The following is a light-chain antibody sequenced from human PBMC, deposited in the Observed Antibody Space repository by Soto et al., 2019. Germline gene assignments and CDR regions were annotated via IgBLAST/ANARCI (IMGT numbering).Light chain of an antibody. CDR3: QQRSNWPIT. CDR1: QSVSSY. V-gene: IGKV3-11*01. J-gene: IGKJ5*01. Sequence: EIVMTQSPATLSVSLGERATLSCRASQSVSSYLAWYQQKPGQAPRLLIYDASNRATGIPARFSGSGSGTDFTLTISSLEPEDFAVYYCQQRSNWPITVGQGTRLEIK. CDR2: DAS.